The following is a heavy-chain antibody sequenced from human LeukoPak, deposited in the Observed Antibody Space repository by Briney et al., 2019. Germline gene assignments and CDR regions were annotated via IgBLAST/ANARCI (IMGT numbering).Heavy chain of an antibody. CDR2: IYSGGIYNDGTT. Sequence: GGSLRLSCAASGFTVSSNYMSWVRQAPGKGLEWVSVIYSGGIYNDGTTNYGDSVKGRFTISRDNSKNTLYLQMNSLRAENTAVYYCARRELLGYSYGLRTFNIWAKGQRSPSLQ. V-gene: IGHV3-66*04. CDR3: ARRELLGYSYGLRTFNI. CDR1: GFTVSSNY. D-gene: IGHD5-18*01. J-gene: IGHJ3*02.